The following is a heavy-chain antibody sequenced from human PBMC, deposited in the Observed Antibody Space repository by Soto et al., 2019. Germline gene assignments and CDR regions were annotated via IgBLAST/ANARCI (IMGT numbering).Heavy chain of an antibody. CDR3: ARGVQH. Sequence: QVQLQESGPGLVKPSQTLSPTSTVSGGSISSCGYHWSWLRQHPGKGLEWSGYIYYSGSTYYSPSVKSRVTISVDTSKNQFSLKVSSVTAADTAVYYCARGVQHWGQGTLVTVSS. V-gene: IGHV4-31*03. J-gene: IGHJ1*01. CDR1: GGSISSCGYH. CDR2: IYYSGST.